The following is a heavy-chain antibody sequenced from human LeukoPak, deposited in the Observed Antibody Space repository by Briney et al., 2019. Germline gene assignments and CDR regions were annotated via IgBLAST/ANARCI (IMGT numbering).Heavy chain of an antibody. CDR2: INHSGST. D-gene: IGHD6-6*01. J-gene: IGHJ6*03. CDR3: ARGATYSSSSWGVRGYYYYMDV. V-gene: IGHV4-34*01. CDR1: GGSFSGYY. Sequence: LSETLSLTCAVYGGSFSGYYWSWIRQPPGKGLEWIGEINHSGSTNYNPSLKSRVTISVDTSKNQFSLKLSSVTAADTAVYYCARGATYSSSSWGVRGYYYYMDVWGKGTTVTVSS.